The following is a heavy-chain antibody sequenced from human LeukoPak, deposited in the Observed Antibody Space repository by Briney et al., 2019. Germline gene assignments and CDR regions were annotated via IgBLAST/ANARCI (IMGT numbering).Heavy chain of an antibody. CDR2: VYHSGST. Sequence: PSETLSLTCTVSGDSIGSRNIYWGWIRQAPGKGLEWIGTVYHSGSTYYNPSLETRVIISADTSKNQLSLGLSSVTAADTALYYCARQGELAIDYWGQGTLVTVSS. CDR3: ARQGELAIDY. D-gene: IGHD1-26*01. J-gene: IGHJ4*02. V-gene: IGHV4-39*01. CDR1: GDSIGSRNIY.